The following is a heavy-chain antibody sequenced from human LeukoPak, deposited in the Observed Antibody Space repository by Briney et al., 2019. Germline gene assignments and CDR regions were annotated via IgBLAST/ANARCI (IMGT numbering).Heavy chain of an antibody. CDR1: GFIFNSYA. CDR3: AKYSFSWLSSFDY. J-gene: IGHJ4*02. Sequence: GGSLRLSGAASGFIFNSYAMTWVRQAQGKGLGWVSSISGSGSNTYYSDSVKGRFTISRDNSKNTMYLQMNGLRAEDTAVYYCAKYSFSWLSSFDYWGQGTLVTVSS. CDR2: ISGSGSNT. V-gene: IGHV3-23*01. D-gene: IGHD5-18*01.